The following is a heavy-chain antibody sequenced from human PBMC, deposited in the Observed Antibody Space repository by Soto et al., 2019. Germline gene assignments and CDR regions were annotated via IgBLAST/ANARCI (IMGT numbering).Heavy chain of an antibody. CDR1: GGSISSYY. V-gene: IGHV4-59*08. CDR2: IYYSGST. CDR3: ARKRYYYYYYLDI. Sequence: SGTLSLTCTVSGGSISSYYWSWTRQPPGKGLEWIGYIYYSGSTNYNPSLKSRVTISVDTSKNQFSLKLSSVTAADTAVYYCARKRYYYYYYLDIWGKGTTVTV. J-gene: IGHJ6*03.